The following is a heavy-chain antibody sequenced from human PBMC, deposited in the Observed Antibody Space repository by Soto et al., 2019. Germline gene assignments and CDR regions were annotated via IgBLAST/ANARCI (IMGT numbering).Heavy chain of an antibody. Sequence: QVQLVESGGGVVQPGRSLRLSCAASGFTFSSYGMHWVRQAPGKGLEWVAVISYDGSNKYYADSVKGRFTISRDNSKNTLYLQMNSLRAEDTAVYYCAKDLGERGVYWGQGTLVTVSS. D-gene: IGHD3-10*01. V-gene: IGHV3-30*18. J-gene: IGHJ4*02. CDR1: GFTFSSYG. CDR2: ISYDGSNK. CDR3: AKDLGERGVY.